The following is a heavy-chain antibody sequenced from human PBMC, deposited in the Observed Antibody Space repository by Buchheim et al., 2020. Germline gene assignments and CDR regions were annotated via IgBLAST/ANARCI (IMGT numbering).Heavy chain of an antibody. CDR3: ARDLTYYDYIWGSYRYVSLNFDY. D-gene: IGHD3-16*02. CDR1: GFTFSSYS. Sequence: EVQLVESGGGLVQPGGSLRLSCAASGFTFSSYSMNWVRQAPGKGLEWVSYISSSSSTIYYADSVKGRFTISRDNAKNSLYLQMNSLRAEDTAVYYCARDLTYYDYIWGSYRYVSLNFDYWGQGTL. CDR2: ISSSSSTI. V-gene: IGHV3-48*01. J-gene: IGHJ4*02.